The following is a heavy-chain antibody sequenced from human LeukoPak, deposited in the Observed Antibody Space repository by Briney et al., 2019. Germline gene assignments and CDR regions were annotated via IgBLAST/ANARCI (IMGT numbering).Heavy chain of an antibody. V-gene: IGHV3-48*03. CDR2: ISSSGSTI. Sequence: GRSLRLSCAASGFTFSSYEMNWVRQAPGKGLEWVSYISSSGSTIYYADSVKGRFTISRDNAKNSLFLQMNSLRAEDTAVYYCGAAYSGSSPFDYWGQGTLVTVSS. J-gene: IGHJ4*02. D-gene: IGHD1-26*01. CDR1: GFTFSSYE. CDR3: GAAYSGSSPFDY.